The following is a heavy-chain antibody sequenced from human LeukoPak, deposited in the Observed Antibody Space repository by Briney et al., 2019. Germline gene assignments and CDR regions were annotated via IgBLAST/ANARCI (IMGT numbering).Heavy chain of an antibody. CDR3: ARHSGLPFYFDL. Sequence: GSLRLSCAASGFTFSSYAMSWVRQAPGKGLEWIGYMFYSGSTNYHPSLKSRVTISIDASKNQFSLKLSSVTAADTAVYYCARHSGLPFYFDLWGQGTPVTVSS. V-gene: IGHV4-59*08. D-gene: IGHD3-16*01. CDR2: MFYSGST. J-gene: IGHJ4*02. CDR1: GFTFSSYA.